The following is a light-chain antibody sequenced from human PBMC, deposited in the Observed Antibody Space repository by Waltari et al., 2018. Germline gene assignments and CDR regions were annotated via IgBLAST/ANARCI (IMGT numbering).Light chain of an antibody. CDR1: QSLRHTNGINY. CDR2: WGS. Sequence: DIVMTQSPLSLPVTPGEPASIICKSSQSLRHTNGINYLDWYLQKPGQSPQLLIYWGSDRASGVPDRFTGSGSGTDFTLKISRVEAEDVGVYYCMQSLQTPLTFGGGTKVEIK. CDR3: MQSLQTPLT. V-gene: IGKV2-28*01. J-gene: IGKJ4*01.